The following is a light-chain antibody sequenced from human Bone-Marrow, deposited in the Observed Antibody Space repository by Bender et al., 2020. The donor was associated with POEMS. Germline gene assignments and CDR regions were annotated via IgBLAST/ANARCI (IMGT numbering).Light chain of an antibody. CDR1: SSNIGAHA. V-gene: IGLV1-44*01. J-gene: IGLJ3*02. CDR2: SSH. CDR3: AVWDDSLNGWV. Sequence: QSVLTQPPSASGTPGQRVTISCSGGSSNIGAHAVNWYQHLPGTAPKLLLYSSHRRPSEVPDRFSGSRSGISASLAISGLQSEDEADYYCAVWDDSLNGWVFGGGTKLTVL.